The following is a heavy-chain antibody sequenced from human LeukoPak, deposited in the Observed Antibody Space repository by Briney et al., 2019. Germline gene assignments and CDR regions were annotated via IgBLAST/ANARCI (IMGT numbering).Heavy chain of an antibody. J-gene: IGHJ5*02. CDR2: IYHSGST. D-gene: IGHD4-17*01. V-gene: IGHV4-39*07. CDR1: GGSISSSSYY. CDR3: ARGFMTTVTT. Sequence: SETLSLTCTVSGGSISSSSYYWGWIRQPPGKGLEWIGSIYHSGSTYYNPSLKSRVTISVDTSKDQFSLKLSSVTAADTAVYYCARGFMTTVTTWGQGTLVTVSS.